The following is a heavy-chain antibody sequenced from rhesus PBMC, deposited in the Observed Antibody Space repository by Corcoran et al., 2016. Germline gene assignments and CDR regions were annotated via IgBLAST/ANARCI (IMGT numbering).Heavy chain of an antibody. CDR3: ARDPLPYSSGRFDV. J-gene: IGHJ5-1*01. V-gene: IGHV4-160*01. CDR1: GGSISSNY. D-gene: IGHD6-31*01. Sequence: QVQLQESGPGLVKPSETLSLTCAVSGGSISSNYWSWIRQAPGTGLEWIGRIYGSGGTNDYNPSLTSRVTISTDTSKNQFSLKLSSVTAADTAVYYCARDPLPYSSGRFDVWGPGVLVTVSS. CDR2: IYGSGGTN.